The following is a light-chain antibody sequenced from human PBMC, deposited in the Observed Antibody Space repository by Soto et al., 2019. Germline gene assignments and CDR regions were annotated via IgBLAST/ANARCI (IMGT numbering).Light chain of an antibody. CDR2: DVS. CDR1: SSDVGGYNY. Sequence: QSALTQPRSVSGSPGQSVTISCTGTSSDVGGYNYVSWYQQHPGKAPKVMIYDVSKRPSGVSNRFSGSKSGNTASLTISGLQAEDEADYYCSSYTSSSTVVFGGGTKVTVL. CDR3: SSYTSSSTVV. V-gene: IGLV2-11*01. J-gene: IGLJ2*01.